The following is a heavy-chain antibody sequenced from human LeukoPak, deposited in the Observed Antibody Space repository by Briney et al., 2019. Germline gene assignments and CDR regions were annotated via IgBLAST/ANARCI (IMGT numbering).Heavy chain of an antibody. CDR3: ARATTSDSSGYYYSYYYYGMDV. CDR1: GFTFSSYS. CDR2: ISSSSSTI. J-gene: IGHJ6*02. V-gene: IGHV3-48*02. Sequence: GGSLRLSCAASGFTFSSYSMNWVRQAPGKGLEWVSYISSSSSTIYYADSVKGRFTISRDNAKNSLYLQMNSLRDEDTAVYYCARATTSDSSGYYYSYYYYGMDVWGQGTTVTVS. D-gene: IGHD3-22*01.